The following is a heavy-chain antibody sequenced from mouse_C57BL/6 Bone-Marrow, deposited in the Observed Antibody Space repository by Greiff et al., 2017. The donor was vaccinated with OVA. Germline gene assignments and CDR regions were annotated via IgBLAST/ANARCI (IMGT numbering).Heavy chain of an antibody. J-gene: IGHJ2*01. CDR3: ARGGGGGY. CDR2: IDPSDSYT. D-gene: IGHD1-1*02. Sequence: VQLQQSGAELVRPGTSVKLSCKASGYTFTSYWMHWVKQRPGQGLEWIGVIDPSDSYTNYNQKFKGKATLTVDTSSSTAYMQLSSLTSEDSAVYYCARGGGGGYWGQGTTLTVSS. V-gene: IGHV1-59*01. CDR1: GYTFTSYW.